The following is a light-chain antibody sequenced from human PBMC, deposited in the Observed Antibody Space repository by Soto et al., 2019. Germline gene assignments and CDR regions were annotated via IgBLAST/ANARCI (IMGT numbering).Light chain of an antibody. CDR3: QQSYRTPIT. J-gene: IGKJ5*01. Sequence: DIQMTQSPSSLSASVGDRVTLTCRASQSISTFLNWYQQKPGKAPNLLIYAAYGLQSGVTSRFSGSGSGTDFTITISSLQPEDFATYYCQQSYRTPITFGPGTRLEIK. CDR1: QSISTF. CDR2: AAY. V-gene: IGKV1-39*01.